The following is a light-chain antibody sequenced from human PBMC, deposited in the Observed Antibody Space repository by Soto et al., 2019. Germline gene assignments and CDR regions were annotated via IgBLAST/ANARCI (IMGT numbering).Light chain of an antibody. V-gene: IGKV3-20*01. CDR1: QSFSSSY. J-gene: IGKJ1*01. CDR3: QQYGAALPWA. CDR2: GAS. Sequence: IVLTQSPGTLSLSPGERATLSCRASQSFSSSYLARYQQRPGQAPRLLIYGASSRATGIPDRFSGSGSGTDFTLTISRLELEDFAVYYCQQYGAALPWAFGQGTRVDIK.